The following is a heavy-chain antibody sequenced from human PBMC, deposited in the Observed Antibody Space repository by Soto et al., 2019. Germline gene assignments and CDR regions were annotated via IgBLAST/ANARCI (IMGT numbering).Heavy chain of an antibody. CDR2: VSLDGRDK. J-gene: IGHJ1*01. CDR1: GFSFSSYW. D-gene: IGHD4-17*01. CDR3: ARLEDDYGDFLYFQH. V-gene: IGHV3-7*03. Sequence: GGSLRLSCAASGFSFSSYWMSWVRQAPGKGPEWVAIVSLDGRDKTYADSVKGRFTISRDNAENSLFLQMNSLRADDTAVYYCARLEDDYGDFLYFQHWGQGTLVTVSS.